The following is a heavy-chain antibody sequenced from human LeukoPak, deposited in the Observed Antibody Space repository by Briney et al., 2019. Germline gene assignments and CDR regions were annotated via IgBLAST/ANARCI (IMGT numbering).Heavy chain of an antibody. D-gene: IGHD2-2*01. CDR1: GYTFTGYY. V-gene: IGHV1-2*02. CDR2: INPNSGGT. Sequence: ASVKVSCKASGYTFTGYYMHWVRQAPGQGLEWMGWINPNSGGTNYAQKFQGRVTMTRDTSISTAYMELSGLRSDDTAVYYCARTYCSSTSCYVNWFDPWGQGTLVTVSS. J-gene: IGHJ5*02. CDR3: ARTYCSSTSCYVNWFDP.